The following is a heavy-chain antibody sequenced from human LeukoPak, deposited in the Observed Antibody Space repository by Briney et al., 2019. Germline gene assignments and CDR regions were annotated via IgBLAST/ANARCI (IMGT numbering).Heavy chain of an antibody. V-gene: IGHV3-15*07. Sequence: MSGGSLRLSCAASGFAFNNAWVNWVRQAPGKGLEWVGRIKSKTDGGTTNYAAPVKGRFTISRDDSENTLSLQMNSLKTEDTAVYYCTTGTNSNWGQGTLVTVSS. CDR1: GFAFNNAW. CDR2: IKSKTDGGTT. J-gene: IGHJ4*02. CDR3: TTGTNSN. D-gene: IGHD1-1*01.